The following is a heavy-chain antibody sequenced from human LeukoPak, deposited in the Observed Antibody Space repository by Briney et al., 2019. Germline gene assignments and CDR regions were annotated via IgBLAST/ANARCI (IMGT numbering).Heavy chain of an antibody. CDR2: ISSSSYI. Sequence: GGSLRLSCAASGFTFSSYSMNWVRQAPGKGLEWVSSISSSSYIYYADSVKGRFTISRDNAKNSLYLQMNSLRAEDTAVYYCARDARGLAYYYYYGMDVWGQGTTVTVSS. V-gene: IGHV3-21*01. J-gene: IGHJ6*02. D-gene: IGHD6-19*01. CDR1: GFTFSSYS. CDR3: ARDARGLAYYYYYGMDV.